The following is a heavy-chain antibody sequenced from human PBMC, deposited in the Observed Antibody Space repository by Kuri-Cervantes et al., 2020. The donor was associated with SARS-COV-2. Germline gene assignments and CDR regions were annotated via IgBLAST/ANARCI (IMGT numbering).Heavy chain of an antibody. Sequence: GSLRLSCTVSGGPISSYYWSWIRQPAGKGLEWIGRIYTSGSTNYNPSLKSRVTMSVDTSKNQFSLKLTSVTAADTAMYYCARDLRYDDSGYYYPLTDWGQGTRVTVSS. CDR2: IYTSGST. D-gene: IGHD3-22*01. V-gene: IGHV4-4*07. CDR3: ARDLRYDDSGYYYPLTD. J-gene: IGHJ4*02. CDR1: GGPISSYY.